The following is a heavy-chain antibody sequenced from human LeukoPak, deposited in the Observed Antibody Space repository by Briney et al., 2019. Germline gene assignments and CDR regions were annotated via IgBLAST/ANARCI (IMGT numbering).Heavy chain of an antibody. V-gene: IGHV3-23*01. CDR2: IHGSGVYT. CDR1: GFTFTNHA. D-gene: IGHD6-25*01. J-gene: IGHJ4*02. CDR3: ARRPAADPMYFDY. Sequence: GGSLRLSCTASGFTFTNHAMSWVRQTPGKELEWVATIHGSGVYTDYAESVKGRFTISRDNSKNILFLQINSLRAEDTAIYYCARRPAADPMYFDYWGQGTLVTVSS.